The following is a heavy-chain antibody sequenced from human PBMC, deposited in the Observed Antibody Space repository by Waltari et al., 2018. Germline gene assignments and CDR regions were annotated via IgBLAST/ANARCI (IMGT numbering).Heavy chain of an antibody. D-gene: IGHD6-13*01. CDR2: IYSGGST. J-gene: IGHJ5*02. V-gene: IGHV3-53*04. CDR3: ARDRRGQQGDWFDP. Sequence: EVQLVESGGGLVQPGGSLRLSCAASGFTVSSNYMSWIRQAPGKGLEWVSVIYSGGSTYYADSVKGRFTISRHNSKNTLYLQMNSLRAEDTAVYYCARDRRGQQGDWFDPWGQGTLVTVSS. CDR1: GFTVSSNY.